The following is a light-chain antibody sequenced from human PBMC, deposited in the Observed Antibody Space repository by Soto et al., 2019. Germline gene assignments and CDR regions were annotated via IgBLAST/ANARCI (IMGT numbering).Light chain of an antibody. V-gene: IGKV3-20*01. CDR3: QQYGSSPIT. CDR1: QTVRNNY. Sequence: EFMVNQSPGTVSLTQGERATLSCRASQTVRNNYLAWYQQKPGQAPRLLIYDASSRATGIPDRFSGGGSGTDFTLTISRLEPEDFAVYYCQQYGSSPITFGQGTRLEI. CDR2: DAS. J-gene: IGKJ5*01.